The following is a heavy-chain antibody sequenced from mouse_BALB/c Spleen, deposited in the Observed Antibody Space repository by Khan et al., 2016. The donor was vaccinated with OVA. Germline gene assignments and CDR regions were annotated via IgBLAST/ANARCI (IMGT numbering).Heavy chain of an antibody. V-gene: IGHV1-63*02. D-gene: IGHD3-1*01. CDR2: IFPGGGYT. CDR3: ERRGGERATWDDFDY. J-gene: IGHJ2*01. Sequence: QVQLKQSGAELVRPGTSVKMSCKAAGYTFTNYWIGWVKQRPGHGLEWIGDIFPGGGYTNYTEKFKGKATLSADTSSRTAYMQLSRLTSEDSAIYYVERRGGERATWDDFDYWGQGTTLTVSS. CDR1: GYTFTNYW.